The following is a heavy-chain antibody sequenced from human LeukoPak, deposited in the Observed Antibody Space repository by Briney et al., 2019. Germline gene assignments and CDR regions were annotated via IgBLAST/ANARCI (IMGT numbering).Heavy chain of an antibody. D-gene: IGHD3-22*01. Sequence: SETLSLTCTVSGGSISSGSYYWSWIRQPAGKGLEWIGRIYTSGSTNYNPSLKSRVTISVDTSKNQFSLKLSSVTAADTAVYYCARSPPGYYRPKYYFDYWGQGTLVTVSS. J-gene: IGHJ4*02. CDR1: GGSISSGSYY. CDR2: IYTSGST. V-gene: IGHV4-61*02. CDR3: ARSPPGYYRPKYYFDY.